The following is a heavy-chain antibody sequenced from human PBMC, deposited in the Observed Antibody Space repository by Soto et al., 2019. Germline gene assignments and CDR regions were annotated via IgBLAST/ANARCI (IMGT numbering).Heavy chain of an antibody. J-gene: IGHJ3*02. CDR3: ARGGGYAAFDI. D-gene: IGHD5-12*01. V-gene: IGHV1-69*02. CDR1: GGTFSSYS. Sequence: GASVKVSCKASGGTFSSYSISWVRQAPGQGLDWMGRIMPILGIPNYTQKFQGRVTITADKSTSTAYMELSSLRSEDTAVYYCARGGGYAAFDIWGQGTMVTVS. CDR2: IMPILGIP.